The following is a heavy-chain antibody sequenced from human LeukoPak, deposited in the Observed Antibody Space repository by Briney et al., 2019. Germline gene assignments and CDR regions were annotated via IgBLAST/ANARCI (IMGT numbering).Heavy chain of an antibody. CDR3: AKAGESGYSYGPGHDAFDI. Sequence: GGSLRLSCAASGFTFSSYSMNWVRQAPGKGLEWVSSISSSSSYIYYADSVKGRFTISRDNAKNSLYLQMNSLGAEDTAVYYCAKAGESGYSYGPGHDAFDIWGQGTMVTVSS. V-gene: IGHV3-21*01. CDR2: ISSSSSYI. D-gene: IGHD5-18*01. CDR1: GFTFSSYS. J-gene: IGHJ3*02.